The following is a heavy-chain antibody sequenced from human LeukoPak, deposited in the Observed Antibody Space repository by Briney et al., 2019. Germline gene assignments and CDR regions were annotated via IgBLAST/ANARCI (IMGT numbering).Heavy chain of an antibody. D-gene: IGHD1-7*01. CDR3: ARFGMGTTSFDY. Sequence: GGSLRLSCAASGFTFSSCQMNWVRQAPGKGLEWVSYISDSVSTIYYADSVKGRFTISRDNAKNSLFLQMTSLRAEDTAAYYCARFGMGTTSFDYWGQGTLVTVSS. V-gene: IGHV3-48*03. J-gene: IGHJ4*02. CDR1: GFTFSSCQ. CDR2: ISDSVSTI.